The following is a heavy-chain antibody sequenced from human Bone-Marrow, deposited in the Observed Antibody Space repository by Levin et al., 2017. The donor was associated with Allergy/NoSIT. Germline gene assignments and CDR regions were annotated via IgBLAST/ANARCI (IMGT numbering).Heavy chain of an antibody. CDR2: INTNTGNP. V-gene: IGHV7-4-1*02. J-gene: IGHJ3*02. D-gene: IGHD3-3*01. CDR3: ARDPTQSWSGFYAFDI. Sequence: PPASVKVSCKASGYTFTSYAMNWVRQAPGQGLEWMGWINTNTGNPTYAQGFTGRFVFSLDTSVSTAYLQISSLKAEDTAVYYCARDPTQSWSGFYAFDIWGQGTMVTVSS. CDR1: GYTFTSYA.